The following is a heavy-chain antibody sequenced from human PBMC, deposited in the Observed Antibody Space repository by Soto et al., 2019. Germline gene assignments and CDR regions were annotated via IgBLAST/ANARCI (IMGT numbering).Heavy chain of an antibody. V-gene: IGHV3-21*01. CDR2: ISSSSSYI. CDR3: ARAPRFGSGWYYFDY. J-gene: IGHJ4*02. Sequence: EVQLVESGGGLVKPGGSLRLSCAASGFTFSSYSMNWVRQAPGKGLEWVSSISSSSSYIYYADSVKGRFTISRDNAKNSLYLQMNSLRAEDTAVYYCARAPRFGSGWYYFDYWGQGTLVTVSS. D-gene: IGHD6-19*01. CDR1: GFTFSSYS.